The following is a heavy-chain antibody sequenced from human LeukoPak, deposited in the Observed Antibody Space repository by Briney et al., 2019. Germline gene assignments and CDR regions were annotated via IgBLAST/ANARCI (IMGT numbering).Heavy chain of an antibody. CDR3: ASEGITMVRGVTVNWFDP. Sequence: SETLSLICTVSGGSVSSGSYYWSWIRQPPGEGLEWIGYIYYSGSTNYNPSLKSRVTISVDTSKNQFSLKLSSVTAADTAVYYCASEGITMVRGVTVNWFDPWGQGTLVTVSS. J-gene: IGHJ5*02. D-gene: IGHD3-10*01. V-gene: IGHV4-61*01. CDR1: GGSVSSGSYY. CDR2: IYYSGST.